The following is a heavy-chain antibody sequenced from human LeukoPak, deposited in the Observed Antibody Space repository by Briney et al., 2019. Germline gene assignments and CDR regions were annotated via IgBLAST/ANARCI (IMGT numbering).Heavy chain of an antibody. CDR3: ARFKGDGSRYYYDY. V-gene: IGHV4-34*01. Sequence: SENLSLTSAVYGGSFSGNYWSWIRPRPGKGLKWSGEINHRGSTNYNPSLSSRITITVDTSKTQFSQKLSSVTAADTAMYYCARFKGDGSRYYYDYWGEGTLVTVSS. CDR1: GGSFSGNY. D-gene: IGHD3-22*01. J-gene: IGHJ4*02. CDR2: INHRGST.